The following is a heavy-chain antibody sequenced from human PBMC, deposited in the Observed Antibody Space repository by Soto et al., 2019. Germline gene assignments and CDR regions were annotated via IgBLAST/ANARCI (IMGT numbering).Heavy chain of an antibody. V-gene: IGHV1-46*01. CDR2: INPSGGST. D-gene: IGHD2-15*01. Sequence: GASVKVSCKASGYTFPSYYMHWVRQAPGQGLEWMGIINPSGGSTSYAQKFQGRVTMTRDTSTSTVYMELSSLRSEDTAVYYCARGLGHCSGGSCYAARRERIYYYGMDVWGQGTTVTVSS. CDR1: GYTFPSYY. CDR3: ARGLGHCSGGSCYAARRERIYYYGMDV. J-gene: IGHJ6*02.